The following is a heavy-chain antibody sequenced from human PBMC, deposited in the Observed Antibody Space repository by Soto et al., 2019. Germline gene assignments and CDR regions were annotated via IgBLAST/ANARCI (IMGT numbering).Heavy chain of an antibody. V-gene: IGHV3-7*01. D-gene: IGHD2-15*01. J-gene: IGHJ4*02. CDR3: TRGDGRCSGGSCFFDY. CDR1: GFSLTQYW. CDR2: INEDGTKR. Sequence: EVQLVESGGGLVQSGGSLRLSCIASGFSLTQYWMSWVRQTPRKGLEWVAKINEDGTKRDYMESVEGRFTISRDNAKNSVSLQMNSLRADATAVYFCTRGDGRCSGGSCFFDYWGQGNLVTVSS.